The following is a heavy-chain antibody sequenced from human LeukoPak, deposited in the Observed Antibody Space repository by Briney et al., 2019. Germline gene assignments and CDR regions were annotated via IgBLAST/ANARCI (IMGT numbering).Heavy chain of an antibody. D-gene: IGHD3-10*01. V-gene: IGHV1-18*01. CDR2: ISAYNGNT. Sequence: GASVDVSCKASGYTFTSYGISWVRQAPGQRLEWMGWISAYNGNTNYAQKHQGRVTMTTDTSTSTAYMVLSRLRSDDTAVYYWARPGPLVPITMVRGYSFDYWGQGTLVTVSS. CDR1: GYTFTSYG. CDR3: ARPGPLVPITMVRGYSFDY. J-gene: IGHJ4*02.